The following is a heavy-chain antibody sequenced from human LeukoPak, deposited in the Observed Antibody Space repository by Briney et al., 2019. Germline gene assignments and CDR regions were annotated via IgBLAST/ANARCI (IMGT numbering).Heavy chain of an antibody. Sequence: GRSLTLSCAASGFTFSSYAMHWVRQAPGKGLEWVAVISFDGSNKYYADSVKGRFAISRDYSKNTMYLHMNNLRAEDATVYFCAREGLPYSTSPGYIDSWGQGTLVTVSS. CDR2: ISFDGSNK. V-gene: IGHV3-30*09. J-gene: IGHJ4*03. CDR1: GFTFSSYA. D-gene: IGHD6-6*01. CDR3: AREGLPYSTSPGYIDS.